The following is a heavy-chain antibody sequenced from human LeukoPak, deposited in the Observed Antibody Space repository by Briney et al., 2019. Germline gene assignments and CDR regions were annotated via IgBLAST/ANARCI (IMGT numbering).Heavy chain of an antibody. J-gene: IGHJ6*02. CDR1: GGTFSSYA. D-gene: IGHD4-23*01. Sequence: ASVKVSCKASGGTFSSYAISWVRQAPGQGLEWMGGIIPIFGTANYAQKFQGRVTITADEPTSTAYMELSSLRSEDTAVYYCARGDDYGGKPIYYYYGMDVWGQGTTVTVSS. CDR2: IIPIFGTA. CDR3: ARGDDYGGKPIYYYYGMDV. V-gene: IGHV1-69*13.